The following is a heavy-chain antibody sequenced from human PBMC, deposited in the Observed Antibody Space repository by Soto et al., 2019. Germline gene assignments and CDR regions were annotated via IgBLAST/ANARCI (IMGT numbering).Heavy chain of an antibody. CDR1: GYTLTSYA. Sequence: QVQLVQSAAEMKKPGASVKVSCKTSGYTLTSYAISWVRQAPGQGLEWMGWISTYSGNTHYAQKFQARVTMTTDTSTSTAYMELRSLRSDDTALYYCARDREDYSSGNFESWGQGTLVTVSS. CDR3: ARDREDYSSGNFES. CDR2: ISTYSGNT. V-gene: IGHV1-18*01. D-gene: IGHD3-10*01. J-gene: IGHJ4*02.